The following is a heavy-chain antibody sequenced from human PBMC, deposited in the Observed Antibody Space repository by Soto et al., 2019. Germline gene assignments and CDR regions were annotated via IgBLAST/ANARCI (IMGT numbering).Heavy chain of an antibody. J-gene: IGHJ2*01. CDR3: ARPRGILKCSGGGCYSRESYFDV. Sequence: QLQLVQSGAEVKKPGASVKVSCKASGYTFSTYALHWVRQAAGQSLEWMGWISGGNGNTKYSQNFQETVANTRDTSATTAYTEVSSLNSEDTAVYYCARPRGILKCSGGGCYSRESYFDVWGRGTLITVSS. CDR1: GYTFSTYA. D-gene: IGHD2-15*01. CDR2: ISGGNGNT. V-gene: IGHV1-3*01.